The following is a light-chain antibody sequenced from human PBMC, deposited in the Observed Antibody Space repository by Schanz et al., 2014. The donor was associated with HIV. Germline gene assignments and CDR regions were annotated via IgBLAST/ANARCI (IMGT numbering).Light chain of an antibody. Sequence: QSVLTQPPSVSGAPGQRVTISCTGSSSNIGAGYDVHWYQQLPGTAPKLLIYGNSNRPSGVPDRFSGSKSGTSASLAITGLQADDEADYYCQSYDNNLGGSGVFGGGTKLTVL. J-gene: IGLJ3*02. CDR3: QSYDNNLGGSGV. V-gene: IGLV1-40*01. CDR1: SSNIGAGYD. CDR2: GNS.